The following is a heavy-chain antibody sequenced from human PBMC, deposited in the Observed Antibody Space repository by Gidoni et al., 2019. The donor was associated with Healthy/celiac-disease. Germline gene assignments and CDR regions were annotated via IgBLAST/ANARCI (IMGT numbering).Heavy chain of an antibody. CDR3: TRDRVIAAVLDDSAFDI. Sequence: EVQLLESGGGLVQPGRSLRLSCTASGFTLGDYAMSWFRQAPGKGVEWVSFIRSKAYGGTTEYAASVKGRFTISRDDSKSIAYLQMNSLKTEDTAVYYCTRDRVIAAVLDDSAFDIWGQGTMVTVSS. J-gene: IGHJ3*02. CDR2: IRSKAYGGTT. D-gene: IGHD6-13*01. CDR1: GFTLGDYA. V-gene: IGHV3-49*03.